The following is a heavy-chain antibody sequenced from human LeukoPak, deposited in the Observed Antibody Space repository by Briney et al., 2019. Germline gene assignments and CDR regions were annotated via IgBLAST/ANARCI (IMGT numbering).Heavy chain of an antibody. V-gene: IGHV3-7*03. Sequence: PGGSLRLSCAASGFTFRKYWMAWVRQAPGQGLEWVATIAANGNDKDYEDSVRGRFTISRDNAKNSLYLQMNSLRVEDTAVYYCAKEGRSLQTYWGQGTLVTVSS. D-gene: IGHD5-24*01. J-gene: IGHJ4*02. CDR2: IAANGNDK. CDR1: GFTFRKYW. CDR3: AKEGRSLQTY.